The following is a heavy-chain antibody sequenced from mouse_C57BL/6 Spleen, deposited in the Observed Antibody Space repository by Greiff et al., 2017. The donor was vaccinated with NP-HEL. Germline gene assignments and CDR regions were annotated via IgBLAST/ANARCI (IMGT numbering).Heavy chain of an antibody. V-gene: IGHV1-47*01. Sequence: QVHVKQSGAELVKPGASVKMSCKASGYTFTTYPIEWMKQNHGKSLEWIGNFHPYNDDTKYNEKFKGKATLTVEKSSSTVYLELSRLTSDDSAVYYCAIFSHGYYGYFDYWGQGTTLTVSS. CDR3: AIFSHGYYGYFDY. D-gene: IGHD2-3*01. CDR1: GYTFTTYP. J-gene: IGHJ2*01. CDR2: FHPYNDDT.